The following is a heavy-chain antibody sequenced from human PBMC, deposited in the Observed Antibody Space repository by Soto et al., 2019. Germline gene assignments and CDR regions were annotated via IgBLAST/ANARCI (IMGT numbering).Heavy chain of an antibody. CDR3: ARERGGNVYGENSFDP. CDR1: GYTFTSYG. CDR2: ISAYNGNT. V-gene: IGHV1-18*01. J-gene: IGHJ5*02. Sequence: QVQLVQSGAEVKKPGASVKVSCKASGYTFTSYGISWVRQAPGQGLEWMGWISAYNGNTNYAQKPQARVPMTXXTXKXXVYMKLRGLRADDKPVYYCARERGGNVYGENSFDPLGPGTLVPVSS. D-gene: IGHD3-10*01.